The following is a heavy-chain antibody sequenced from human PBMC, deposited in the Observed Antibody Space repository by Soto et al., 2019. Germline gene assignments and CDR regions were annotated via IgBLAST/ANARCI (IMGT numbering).Heavy chain of an antibody. J-gene: IGHJ5*02. V-gene: IGHV3-23*01. CDR1: GFTFSSYA. CDR3: AKDGFRPHPDSDFWSGYYKGPSDP. Sequence: EVQLLESGGGLVQPGGSLRLSCAASGFTFSSYAMSWVRQAPGKGLEWVSAISGSGGSTYYADSVKGRFTISRDNSKNTLYLQMNSLRAEDTAVYYCAKDGFRPHPDSDFWSGYYKGPSDPWGQGTLVTVSS. D-gene: IGHD3-3*01. CDR2: ISGSGGST.